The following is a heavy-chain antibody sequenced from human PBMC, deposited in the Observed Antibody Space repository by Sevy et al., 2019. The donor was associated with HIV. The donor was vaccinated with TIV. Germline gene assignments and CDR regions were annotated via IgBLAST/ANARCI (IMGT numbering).Heavy chain of an antibody. Sequence: GGSLRLSCVASGFNFRNFWMSWVRQAPGKGLECVADIKQDGSEAYYVDSVKGGFTISRANAKNSLYLQMNSLRDEDTVMYFCVRDKEVGASILDAWGQGTPVTVSS. CDR1: GFNFRNFW. V-gene: IGHV3-7*03. J-gene: IGHJ5*02. D-gene: IGHD1-26*01. CDR3: VRDKEVGASILDA. CDR2: IKQDGSEA.